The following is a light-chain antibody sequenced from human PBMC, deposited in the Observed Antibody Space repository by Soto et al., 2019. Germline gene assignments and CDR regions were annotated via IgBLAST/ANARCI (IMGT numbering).Light chain of an antibody. Sequence: ERVLTQSPGILSLSPGERATLSCRASQSVSSSYLAWYQQKPGQAPRLLIYGASSRATGIPDRFSGSGSGTDFTLTISRLEPEDFAVYYCQQYSSSPWTFGQGTKVEIK. V-gene: IGKV3-20*01. CDR1: QSVSSSY. CDR2: GAS. CDR3: QQYSSSPWT. J-gene: IGKJ1*01.